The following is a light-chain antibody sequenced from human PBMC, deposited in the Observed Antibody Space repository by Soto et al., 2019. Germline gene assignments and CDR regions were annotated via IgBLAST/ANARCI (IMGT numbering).Light chain of an antibody. CDR1: QSVRSY. V-gene: IGKV3-20*01. Sequence: EIVMTQSPATLSLSPGERATLSCRASQSVRSYLAWYQQKPGQAPRLLIYGASTRATDVPDRFSGSGSGADFTLSISRLEPEDFAVYYCQQYGSSPPRTFGQGTKVDIK. J-gene: IGKJ1*01. CDR2: GAS. CDR3: QQYGSSPPRT.